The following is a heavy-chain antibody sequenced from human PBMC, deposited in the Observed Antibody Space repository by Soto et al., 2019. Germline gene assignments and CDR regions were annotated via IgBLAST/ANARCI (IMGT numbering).Heavy chain of an antibody. CDR3: AHSRPEYYGSGSYLY. CDR1: GFSLSTSGVG. J-gene: IGHJ4*02. V-gene: IGHV2-5*02. CDR2: IYWDDDK. Sequence: QITLKESGPTLVKPTQTLTLTCTFSGFSLSTSGVGVGWIRQPPGKALEWLALIYWDDDKRYSPSLKSRLTITKDTSKNQVVLTITNMHPVDTATYYCAHSRPEYYGSGSYLYWGQGTLVTVSS. D-gene: IGHD3-10*01.